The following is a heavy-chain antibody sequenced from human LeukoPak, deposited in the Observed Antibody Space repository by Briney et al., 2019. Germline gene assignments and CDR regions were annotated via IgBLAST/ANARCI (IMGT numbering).Heavy chain of an antibody. V-gene: IGHV3-30-3*02. Sequence: GRSLRLSCAASGFNFSSHAMYWARQAPDKGLEWVTFISYDGSVKSYADSARGRFTISRDNSKNTLSLQMNSLRGEDTAVYYCAKDLSEKYSLDYWGQGTLVIASS. J-gene: IGHJ4*02. CDR1: GFNFSSHA. CDR2: ISYDGSVK. D-gene: IGHD2-21*01. CDR3: AKDLSEKYSLDY.